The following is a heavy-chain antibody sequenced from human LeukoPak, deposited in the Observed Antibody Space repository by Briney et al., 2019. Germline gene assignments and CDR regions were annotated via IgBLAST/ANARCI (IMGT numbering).Heavy chain of an antibody. V-gene: IGHV1-69*01. J-gene: IGHJ4*02. CDR3: ANPNDGYNWEFDY. Sequence: GASVKVSCKASGGTFSSYAVSWVRQAPGQGLEWMGGIIPIFGTANYAQKFQGRVTITADESTSTVYMELSSLRPEDTAVYYCANPNDGYNWEFDYWGQGTLVTVSS. D-gene: IGHD5-24*01. CDR2: IIPIFGTA. CDR1: GGTFSSYA.